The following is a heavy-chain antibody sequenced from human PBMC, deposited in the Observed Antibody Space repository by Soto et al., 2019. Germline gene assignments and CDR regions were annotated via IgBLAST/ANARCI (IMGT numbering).Heavy chain of an antibody. Sequence: PGESLKISCMGSGYKVSTWHNFTSYWIAWVRQMPGEGLEWMGIIYPGDSDTRYSPSFQGQVTISADKSINSVYLQWSSLKASDTAVYYCARDMEDYGGNFDYWGQGTLVTVSS. CDR2: IYPGDSDT. D-gene: IGHD4-17*01. J-gene: IGHJ4*02. CDR1: GYKVSTWHNFTSYW. CDR3: ARDMEDYGGNFDY. V-gene: IGHV5-51*01.